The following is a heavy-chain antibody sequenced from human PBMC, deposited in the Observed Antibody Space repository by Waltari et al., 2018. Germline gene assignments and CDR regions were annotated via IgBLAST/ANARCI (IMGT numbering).Heavy chain of an antibody. Sequence: QVQLVESGGGVVQPGRSLRLSCAASGFTFSSYAMHWVRQAPGKGLEWVAVISYDGSNKYYADSVKGRFTISRDNSKNTLYLQMNSLRAEDTAVYYCARAGSGWYSFDYWGQGTLVTVSS. V-gene: IGHV3-30-3*01. J-gene: IGHJ4*02. CDR1: GFTFSSYA. D-gene: IGHD6-19*01. CDR3: ARAGSGWYSFDY. CDR2: ISYDGSNK.